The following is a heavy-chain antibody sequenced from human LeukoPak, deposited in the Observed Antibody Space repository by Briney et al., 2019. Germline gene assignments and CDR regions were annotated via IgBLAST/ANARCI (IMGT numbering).Heavy chain of an antibody. CDR3: ARSNYYGSQSEY. CDR2: VNPNSGDT. D-gene: IGHD3-10*01. J-gene: IGHJ4*02. Sequence: ASMKVSCEASGYTFSAFHIHWVRLAPGQGPEWMGWVNPNSGDTNYAQRFRGRVTMTRDTSINTAYMELSSLRSDDTAVYYCARSNYYGSQSEYWGQGTLVAVSS. CDR1: GYTFSAFH. V-gene: IGHV1-2*02.